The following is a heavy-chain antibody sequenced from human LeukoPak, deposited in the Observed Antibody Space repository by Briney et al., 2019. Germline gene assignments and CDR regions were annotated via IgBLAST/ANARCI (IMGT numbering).Heavy chain of an antibody. J-gene: IGHJ4*02. CDR3: ARDGASIASYFDC. V-gene: IGHV3-30*01. Sequence: GRSLRLSCAASGFTFSSYAMHWVRQAPGKGLEWVAVISYDGSNKYYADSVKGRFTISRDNSKNTLYLQMNSLRAEDTAVYYCARDGASIASYFDCWGQGTLVTVSS. D-gene: IGHD6-6*01. CDR1: GFTFSSYA. CDR2: ISYDGSNK.